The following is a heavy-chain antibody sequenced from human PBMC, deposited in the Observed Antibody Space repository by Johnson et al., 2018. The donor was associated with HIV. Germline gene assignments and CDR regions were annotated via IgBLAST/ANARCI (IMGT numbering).Heavy chain of an antibody. CDR3: ARAGGAVRVNGFDM. Sequence: QVQLVESGGGVVQRGGSLRLSCVASGFTFSSYGMHWVRQAPGKGLEWVAFIRYDGTNQYYGYSVTGRFTVSRDNSKNTVYVDMNSLRGEDTALYYCARAGGAVRVNGFDMWGQGTMVTVSS. J-gene: IGHJ3*02. CDR1: GFTFSSYG. D-gene: IGHD6-19*01. CDR2: IRYDGTNQ. V-gene: IGHV3-30*02.